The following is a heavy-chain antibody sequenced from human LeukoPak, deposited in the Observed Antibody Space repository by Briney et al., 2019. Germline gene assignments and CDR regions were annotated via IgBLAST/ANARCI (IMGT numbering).Heavy chain of an antibody. D-gene: IGHD3-22*01. J-gene: IGHJ4*02. V-gene: IGHV1-69*04. CDR1: GGTFSSYA. CDR3: ARGPLPLYDSSGYSDY. CDR2: IIPILGIA. Sequence: ASVKVSCKASGGTFSSYAISWVRQAPGQGLERMGRIIPILGIANYAQKFQGRVTITADKSTSTAYMELSSLRSEDTAVYYCARGPLPLYDSSGYSDYWGQGTLVTVSS.